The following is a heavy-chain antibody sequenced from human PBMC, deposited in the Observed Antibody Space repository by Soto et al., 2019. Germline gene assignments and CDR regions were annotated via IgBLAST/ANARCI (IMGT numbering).Heavy chain of an antibody. CDR1: GGSICSSNW. Sequence: QVQLQELGPGLVNPSGTLSLTCAVSGGSICSSNWWSWVRLPPGKGLERIGEIYHSGSTNYNPSLKSRATISVDKSKNQFSLKLSSVTAADTAVYYCARVSGSYYYGMDVWGQGTTVTVSS. CDR3: ARVSGSYYYGMDV. D-gene: IGHD1-26*01. J-gene: IGHJ6*02. CDR2: IYHSGST. V-gene: IGHV4-4*02.